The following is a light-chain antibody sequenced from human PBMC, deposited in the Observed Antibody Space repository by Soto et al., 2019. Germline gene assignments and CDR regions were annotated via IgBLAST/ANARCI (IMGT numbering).Light chain of an antibody. V-gene: IGKV3-15*01. J-gene: IGKJ4*02. CDR2: GAS. Sequence: EILMTQSPATLSVSPGERVILSCRASQSVGSPLAWYQQKPGQAPRLLIRGASTRATGVPARFSGSGSGTDFTLTVSSLKSEDFAVYCCQQSSTSLTFGGGTTREIK. CDR3: QQSSTSLT. CDR1: QSVGSP.